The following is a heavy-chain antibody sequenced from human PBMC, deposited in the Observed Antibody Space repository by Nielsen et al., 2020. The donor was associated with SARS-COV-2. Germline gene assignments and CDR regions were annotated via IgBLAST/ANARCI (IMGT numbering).Heavy chain of an antibody. D-gene: IGHD2-15*01. J-gene: IGHJ5*02. V-gene: IGHV4-31*03. CDR2: IYYSGST. CDR3: AREGGYCSGGSCSNWFDP. Sequence: LRLSCTVSGGSISSYYWSWIRQHPGKGLEWIGYIYYSGSTYYNPSLKSRVTISVDTSKNQFSLKLSSVTAADTAVYYCAREGGYCSGGSCSNWFDPWGQGTLVTVSS. CDR1: GGSISSYY.